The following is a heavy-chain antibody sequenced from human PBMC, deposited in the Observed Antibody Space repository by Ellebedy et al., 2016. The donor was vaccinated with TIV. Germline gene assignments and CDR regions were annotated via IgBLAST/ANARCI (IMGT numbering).Heavy chain of an antibody. CDR1: GYSLSRHG. J-gene: IGHJ3*02. Sequence: ASSVKVSCKTSGYSLSRHGRNWARQAPGQGLEWMGWISTYSGNTKYAQKFQGRVTMTTDTSTGTAYMELRSLTSDDTAVYYCAREADSDALDIWGQGTMVIVSS. CDR3: AREADSDALDI. D-gene: IGHD2-15*01. CDR2: ISTYSGNT. V-gene: IGHV1-18*01.